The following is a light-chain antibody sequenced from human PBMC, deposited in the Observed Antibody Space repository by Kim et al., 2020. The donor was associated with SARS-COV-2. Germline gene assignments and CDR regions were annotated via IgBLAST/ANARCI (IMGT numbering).Light chain of an antibody. CDR2: GAF. CDR3: QQHSSSSWT. CDR1: QSITGNY. J-gene: IGKJ1*01. V-gene: IGKV3-20*01. Sequence: SPGERATLSCRASQSITGNYLVWYQQKPGQAPRLLIYGAFNRATGMPDRFSGSGSGTDFFLTISRLEPEDFAVYYCQQHSSSSWTFGQGTKVDIK.